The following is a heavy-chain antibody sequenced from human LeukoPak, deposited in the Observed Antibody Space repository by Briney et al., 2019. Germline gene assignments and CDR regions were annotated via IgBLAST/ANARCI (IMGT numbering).Heavy chain of an antibody. D-gene: IGHD5-18*01. J-gene: IGHJ4*02. Sequence: SETLSLTCTVSGYSISSGYYWGWIRQPPGKGLEWIGSICHSGSTYYNPSLKSRVTISVDTSKNQFSLKLSSVTAADTAVYYCARDGFGYSYGPYPFDYWGQGTLVTVSS. V-gene: IGHV4-38-2*02. CDR3: ARDGFGYSYGPYPFDY. CDR2: ICHSGST. CDR1: GYSISSGYY.